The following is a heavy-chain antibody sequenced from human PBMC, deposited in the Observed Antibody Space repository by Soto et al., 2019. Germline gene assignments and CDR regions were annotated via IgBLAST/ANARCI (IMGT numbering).Heavy chain of an antibody. V-gene: IGHV3-23*01. Sequence: EVQLLESGGGLVQPGGSLRLSCAASGFTFSSYAMSWVRQAPGKGLEWVSGISGGGGSTYYADSVKGRLTISRDNSKNTLYLQMDSLRADDTAVYYCAKDSSSWYCFDYWGQGTLVTVSS. J-gene: IGHJ4*02. D-gene: IGHD6-13*01. CDR1: GFTFSSYA. CDR2: ISGGGGST. CDR3: AKDSSSWYCFDY.